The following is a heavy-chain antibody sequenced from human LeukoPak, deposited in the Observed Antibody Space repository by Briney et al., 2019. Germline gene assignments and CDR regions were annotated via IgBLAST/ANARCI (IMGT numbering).Heavy chain of an antibody. CDR1: GFMFSDYG. CDR3: AKDGPYCGGITCYFRYFDL. D-gene: IGHD2-21*01. CDR2: ISNDGSII. J-gene: IGHJ2*01. V-gene: IGHV3-30*18. Sequence: GGSLRPSCAASGFMFSDYGMHWVRQAPGKGLEWVAVISNDGSIIYYADSVKGRFTISRDNSKNTLHLQMNSLRPDDTAVYYCAKDGPYCGGITCYFRYFDLWGRGTLVTVSS.